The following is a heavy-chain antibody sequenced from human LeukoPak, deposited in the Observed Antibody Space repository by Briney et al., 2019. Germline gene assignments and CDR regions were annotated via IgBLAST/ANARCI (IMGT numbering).Heavy chain of an antibody. CDR1: GGTFNNYA. D-gene: IGHD6-13*01. Sequence: SVKVSCKASGGTFNNYAFSWVRQAPGQGLEWMGGIIPIFDTAHYAQKFQGRVTITADESTSTAYMELSSLRSEDTAVYYCARDRQIAAAGTSAFDIWGQGTMVTVSS. CDR2: IIPIFDTA. V-gene: IGHV1-69*13. CDR3: ARDRQIAAAGTSAFDI. J-gene: IGHJ3*02.